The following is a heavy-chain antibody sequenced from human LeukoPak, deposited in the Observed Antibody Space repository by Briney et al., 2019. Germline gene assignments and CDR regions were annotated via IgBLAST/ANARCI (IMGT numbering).Heavy chain of an antibody. CDR2: IRHGNSDY. Sequence: GGSLRLYCAASGFSFSGYVMHRVRQAPGNGLEWVVFIRHGNSDYLYADSVKGRFTTSSDKAKNTLYLQRNSLRPEDTSVYYCAREGVDAFDIWGQGTMVTVGS. CDR1: GFSFSGYV. V-gene: IGHV3-30*02. J-gene: IGHJ3*02. CDR3: AREGVDAFDI.